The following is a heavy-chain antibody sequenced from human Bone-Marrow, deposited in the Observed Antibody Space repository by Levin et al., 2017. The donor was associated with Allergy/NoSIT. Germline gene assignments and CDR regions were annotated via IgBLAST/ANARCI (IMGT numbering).Heavy chain of an antibody. V-gene: IGHV3-33*01. D-gene: IGHD2-8*01. J-gene: IGHJ6*02. CDR1: GFTFSDYV. CDR2: IWDDGSKK. Sequence: GESLKISCAASGFTFSDYVMHWVRQAPGKGLEWVAVIWDDGSKKYYGDSLKGRFTISRDNSKNTVYLQMNSLRPEDTAVYYCAREEHCANGVCYLPGDYYFGMDVWGQGTTVTVSS. CDR3: AREEHCANGVCYLPGDYYFGMDV.